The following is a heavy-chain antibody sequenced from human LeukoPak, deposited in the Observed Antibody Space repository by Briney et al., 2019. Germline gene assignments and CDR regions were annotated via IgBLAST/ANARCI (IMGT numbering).Heavy chain of an antibody. Sequence: GASVKVSCKPSGYTFTGYYIQWVRQAPGQGLEWMGWINPDSGGTNYAEKFQGRVTMTRDTSISTAYMELSRLRSDDTAVYYCARGGPPKTWIQLWGWFDLWGQGTLVTVSS. CDR2: INPDSGGT. V-gene: IGHV1-2*02. J-gene: IGHJ5*02. CDR3: ARGGPPKTWIQLWGWFDL. CDR1: GYTFTGYY. D-gene: IGHD5-18*01.